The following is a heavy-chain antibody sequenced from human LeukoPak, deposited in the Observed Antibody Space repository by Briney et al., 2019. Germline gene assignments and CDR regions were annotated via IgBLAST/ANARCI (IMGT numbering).Heavy chain of an antibody. D-gene: IGHD6-13*01. CDR1: EGTFSSYA. V-gene: IGHV1-69*05. CDR2: IIPIFGTA. J-gene: IGHJ4*02. Sequence: SVKVSCKASEGTFSSYAISWVRQAPGQGLEWMGRIIPIFGTANYAQKFQGRVTITTDESTSTAHMELSSLRSEDTAVYYCARDQEDSSSWSYYWGQGTLVTVSS. CDR3: ARDQEDSSSWSYY.